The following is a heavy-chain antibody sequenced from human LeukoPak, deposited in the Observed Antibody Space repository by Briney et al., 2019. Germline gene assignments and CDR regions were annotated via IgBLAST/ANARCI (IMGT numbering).Heavy chain of an antibody. J-gene: IGHJ4*02. CDR3: ARGESGDSSGYYYPYYFDY. CDR2: IYTSGST. Sequence: SETLSLTCTVSGGSISSYYWSWIRQPAGKGLEWIGRIYTSGSTNYNPSLKSRVTMSVDASKNQFSLKLSSVTAAATAVYYCARGESGDSSGYYYPYYFDYWGQGTLVTVSS. V-gene: IGHV4-4*07. CDR1: GGSISSYY. D-gene: IGHD3-22*01.